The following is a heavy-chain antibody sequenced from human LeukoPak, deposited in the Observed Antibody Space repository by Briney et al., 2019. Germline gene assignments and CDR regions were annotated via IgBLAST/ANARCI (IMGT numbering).Heavy chain of an antibody. CDR3: ARGYLREPFAS. CDR1: GCTVSTNY. CDR2: VYSGGST. J-gene: IGHJ4*02. Sequence: GGSLRLSCAAFGCTVSTNYMRWPRQAAGRGLAWVAVVYSGGSTHYADSAKGPFTISRDKAKNTLYRQMILLRGEDTAVYYCARGYLREPFASWGQGTLVIVSS. D-gene: IGHD1-14*01. V-gene: IGHV3-53*01.